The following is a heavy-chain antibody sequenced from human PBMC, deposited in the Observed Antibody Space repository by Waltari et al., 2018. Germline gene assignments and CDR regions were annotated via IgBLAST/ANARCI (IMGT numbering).Heavy chain of an antibody. CDR3: ARGRIEDLNYDY. D-gene: IGHD1-7*01. V-gene: IGHV3-21*01. J-gene: IGHJ4*02. CDR1: GFTFSSYS. CDR2: ISSSSSYI. Sequence: EVQLVESGGGLVKPGGSLRLSCAASGFTFSSYSMNWVRQAPGKGLEWVSSISSSSSYIYYADSVKGRFTISRDNAKNSLYLQMNSLRAEDTAVYYCARGRIEDLNYDYWGQGTLVTVSS.